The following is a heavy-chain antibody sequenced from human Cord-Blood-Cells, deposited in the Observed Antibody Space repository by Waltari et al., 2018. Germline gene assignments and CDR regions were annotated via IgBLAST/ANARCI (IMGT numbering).Heavy chain of an antibody. CDR3: AKDRSGSYY. D-gene: IGHD1-26*01. V-gene: IGHV3-23*01. J-gene: IGHJ4*02. Sequence: EVQLLESGGGLVQPGGSLRLSCAASGFTFSIYAMIWVRQAPGEGLAGVSAISGSGSSTNYAASVKGRFTISRDNSKNTLYLQMNSLRAEDTAVYYCAKDRSGSYYWGQGTLVTVSS. CDR2: ISGSGSST. CDR1: GFTFSIYA.